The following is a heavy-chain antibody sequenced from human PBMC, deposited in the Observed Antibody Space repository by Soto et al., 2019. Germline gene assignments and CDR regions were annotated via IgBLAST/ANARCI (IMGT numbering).Heavy chain of an antibody. J-gene: IGHJ4*02. CDR1: GFTFSSYA. Sequence: GGSLRLSCAASGFTFSSYAMSWVRQAPGKGLEWVSAISGSGGSTYYADSVKGRFTISRDNSKNTLYLQMNSLRAEDTAVYYCAKDDSPPVHYYGSGSYPSWGQGTLVTVSS. CDR2: ISGSGGST. D-gene: IGHD3-10*01. V-gene: IGHV3-23*01. CDR3: AKDDSPPVHYYGSGSYPS.